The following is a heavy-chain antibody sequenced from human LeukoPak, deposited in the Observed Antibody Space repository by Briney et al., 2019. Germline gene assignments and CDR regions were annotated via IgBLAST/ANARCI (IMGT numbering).Heavy chain of an antibody. CDR1: GFTLSNYD. Sequence: GPLRLSCAASGFTLSNYDMNWVRQAPGKGLEWISYISSSGLTIYYADSVKGRFTISRDNPKNLLYLQMNSLRAEDTAVYYCARGSAYWGQGTLVTVSS. CDR2: ISSSGLTI. V-gene: IGHV3-48*03. J-gene: IGHJ4*02. CDR3: ARGSAY.